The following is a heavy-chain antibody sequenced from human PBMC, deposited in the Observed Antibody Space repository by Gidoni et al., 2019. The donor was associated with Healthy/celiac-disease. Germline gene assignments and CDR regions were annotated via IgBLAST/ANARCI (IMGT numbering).Heavy chain of an antibody. V-gene: IGHV4-30-4*01. Sequence: QVQLQESGPGLVKPSQTLSLTCTVSGGSISSCDYYWSWIRQPPGKGMEWIGYIYYSVSTSYNPSLKSRVTISVDTSKNQFSRKLSSVTAADTAVYYCARGLNLGAAEPIDYWGQGTLVTVSS. D-gene: IGHD6-13*01. CDR2: IYYSVST. CDR1: GGSISSCDYY. J-gene: IGHJ4*02. CDR3: ARGLNLGAAEPIDY.